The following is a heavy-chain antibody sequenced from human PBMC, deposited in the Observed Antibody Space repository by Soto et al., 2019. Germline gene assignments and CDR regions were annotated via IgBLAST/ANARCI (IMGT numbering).Heavy chain of an antibody. CDR1: GFTFSSYA. CDR3: AKATATGGGAFDI. V-gene: IGHV3-23*01. Sequence: PGWSLRLSFSASGFTFSSYAMHWVRPAPGKGLEWVSTIHVGGSTHYPDSVKGRFTISRDNSKNTVFLQMNSLTAGDTAVYYCAKATATGGGAFDICGQGTMVTVSS. D-gene: IGHD2-8*02. J-gene: IGHJ3*02. CDR2: IHVGGST.